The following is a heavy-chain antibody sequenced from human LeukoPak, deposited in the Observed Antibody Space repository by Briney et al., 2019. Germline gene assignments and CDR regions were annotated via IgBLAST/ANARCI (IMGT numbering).Heavy chain of an antibody. V-gene: IGHV1-8*01. CDR2: MNHNSGNT. CDR1: GYTFTSYD. CDR3: AREGEYCSSTSCYARFKWFDL. Sequence: ASVTVSFKASGYTFTSYDINWVRQATGQGLEGMGWMNHNSGNTGYAQKFQGRVNMARNTSINTAYMELSSLISEDTAVYYCAREGEYCSSTSCYARFKWFDLWGQGTLVTVSS. J-gene: IGHJ5*02. D-gene: IGHD2-2*01.